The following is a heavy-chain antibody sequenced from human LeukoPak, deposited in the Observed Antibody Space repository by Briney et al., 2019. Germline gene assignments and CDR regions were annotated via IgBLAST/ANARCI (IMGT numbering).Heavy chain of an antibody. J-gene: IGHJ5*02. CDR1: GGSISSSSYY. Sequence: SETLSLTCTVSGGSISSSSYYWGWIRQPPGKGLEWIGSIYYSGSTYYNPSPKRRATISVDTSKNQFSLKLSSVTAADTAVYYCARTSWSGYYSNNWFDPWGQGTLVTVSS. D-gene: IGHD3-3*01. CDR3: ARTSWSGYYSNNWFDP. V-gene: IGHV4-39*01. CDR2: IYYSGST.